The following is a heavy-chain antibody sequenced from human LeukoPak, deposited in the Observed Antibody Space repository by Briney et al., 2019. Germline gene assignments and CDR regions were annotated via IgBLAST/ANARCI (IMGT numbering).Heavy chain of an antibody. CDR3: ARDRGGSSPAAGY. J-gene: IGHJ4*02. Sequence: ASVTVSCKASGYTFTGYYMHWVRQAPGQGLEWMGWINPNSGGTNYAQKFQGRVTMTRDTSISTAYMELSRLRSDDTAVYYCARDRGGSSPAAGYWGQGTLVTVSS. CDR2: INPNSGGT. V-gene: IGHV1-2*02. D-gene: IGHD1-26*01. CDR1: GYTFTGYY.